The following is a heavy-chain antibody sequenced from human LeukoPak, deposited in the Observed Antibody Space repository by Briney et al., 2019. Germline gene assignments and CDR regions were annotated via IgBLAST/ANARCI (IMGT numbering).Heavy chain of an antibody. Sequence: GGSLRLSCAASGFTFSSYAMSWVRQAPGKGLEWVSAISGSGGSTYYADSVKGRFTISRGNSKNTLYLQMNSLRAEDTAVYYCAKDRNVYCSSTSCSSEFDYWGQGTLVTVSS. D-gene: IGHD2-2*01. J-gene: IGHJ4*02. V-gene: IGHV3-23*01. CDR3: AKDRNVYCSSTSCSSEFDY. CDR2: ISGSGGST. CDR1: GFTFSSYA.